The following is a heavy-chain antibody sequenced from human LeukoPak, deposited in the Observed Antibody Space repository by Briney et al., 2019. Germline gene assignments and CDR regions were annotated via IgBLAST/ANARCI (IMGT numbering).Heavy chain of an antibody. CDR3: VNSGFDP. D-gene: IGHD3-10*01. Sequence: GGSLRLSCAASGFTFSSYGMSWVRQAPGKGLEWVSAISCRWGSTYYADSVKGRFTISRDNFKNTLSLQMNGLRVEDTALYYCVNSGFDPWGQGTLVTVSS. CDR2: ISCRWGST. V-gene: IGHV3-23*01. CDR1: GFTFSSYG. J-gene: IGHJ5*02.